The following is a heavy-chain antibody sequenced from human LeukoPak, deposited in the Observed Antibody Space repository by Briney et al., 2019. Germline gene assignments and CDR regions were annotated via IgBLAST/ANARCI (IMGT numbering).Heavy chain of an antibody. CDR3: AKDLARGFCSSGSCYPFDY. CDR1: GFTFSNYA. V-gene: IGHV3-23*01. D-gene: IGHD2-15*01. Sequence: GGSLRLSCAASGFTFSNYAMTWVRQAPGKGLEWVSTISGSGDSTYYADSLKGRFTISRDESKNTLYLQMNSLRAEDTAVYYCAKDLARGFCSSGSCYPFDYWGQGTLVTVSS. CDR2: ISGSGDST. J-gene: IGHJ4*02.